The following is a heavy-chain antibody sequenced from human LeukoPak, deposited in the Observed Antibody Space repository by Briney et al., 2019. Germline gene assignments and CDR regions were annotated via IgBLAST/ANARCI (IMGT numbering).Heavy chain of an antibody. D-gene: IGHD3-16*01. CDR1: GGSISSYY. V-gene: IGHV4-59*01. Sequence: SETLSLTCTVSGGSISSYYWSWIRQAPGKGLEWIGHSGNSDYKPSLKSRITISTDTSNNHFSLNLVSVTAADTAVYYCATYYVGAGGRGHWGPGTLVTVSS. J-gene: IGHJ4*02. CDR2: HSGNS. CDR3: ATYYVGAGGRGH.